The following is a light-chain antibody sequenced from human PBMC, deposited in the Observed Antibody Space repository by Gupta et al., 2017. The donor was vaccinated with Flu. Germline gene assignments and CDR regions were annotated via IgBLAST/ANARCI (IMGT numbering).Light chain of an antibody. V-gene: IGKV3-15*01. J-gene: IGKJ3*01. CDR3: QQYNNGHRGGFT. CDR2: GAS. CDR1: QSVSSN. Sequence: EIVMTQSPATLSVSPGERATLSCRASQSVSSNLAWYQQKPGQAPRLLIYGASTRATGIPARFSGSGSGKEFTLTISSLQSEDFAVYYCQQYNNGHRGGFTFGHGTKVDIK.